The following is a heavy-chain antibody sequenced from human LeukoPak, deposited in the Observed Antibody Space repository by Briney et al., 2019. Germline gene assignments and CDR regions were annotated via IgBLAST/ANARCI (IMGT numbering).Heavy chain of an antibody. D-gene: IGHD6-13*01. CDR3: AKCWRVVSGNWYLSFDS. J-gene: IGHJ4*02. CDR2: ISDSGDET. CDR1: GFTFSSYA. V-gene: IGHV3-23*01. Sequence: PGGSLRLSCAASGFTFSSYAMSWVRQTPGKGLEWVSSISDSGDETYYADSVRGRFTISRDNSKNTLYLQMKSLGGDDTALYYCAKCWRVVSGNWYLSFDSWGQGTLVTVSS.